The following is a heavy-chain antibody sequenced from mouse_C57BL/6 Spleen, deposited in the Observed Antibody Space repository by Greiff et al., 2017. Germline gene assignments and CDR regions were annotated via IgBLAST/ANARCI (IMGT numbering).Heavy chain of an antibody. V-gene: IGHV5-17*01. CDR1: GFTFSDYG. D-gene: IGHD2-4*01. Sequence: EVKLVESGGGLVKPGGSLKLSCAASGFTFSDYGMHWVRQAPEKGLEWVAYISSGSSTIYYADTVKGRFTISRDNAKNTLFLQMTSLRSEDTAMYYCARHYYDYDGGYYYAMDYWGQGTSVTVSS. CDR3: ARHYYDYDGGYYYAMDY. CDR2: ISSGSSTI. J-gene: IGHJ4*01.